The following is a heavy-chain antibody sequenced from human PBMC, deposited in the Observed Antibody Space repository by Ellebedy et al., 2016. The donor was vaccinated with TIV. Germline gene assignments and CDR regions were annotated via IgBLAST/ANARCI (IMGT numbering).Heavy chain of an antibody. CDR2: IYYSGDT. CDR3: ARGRRAAAGLGGWFDP. Sequence: PSETLSLTCTASGGSISGYYWTWIRQSPGRGLEWIGYIYYSGDTNHNPSLKSRVTISLNTSTNQFSLMLTSVTAADTAVYYCARGRRAAAGLGGWFDPWGQGTLVTVSS. V-gene: IGHV4-59*01. J-gene: IGHJ5*02. CDR1: GGSISGYY. D-gene: IGHD6-13*01.